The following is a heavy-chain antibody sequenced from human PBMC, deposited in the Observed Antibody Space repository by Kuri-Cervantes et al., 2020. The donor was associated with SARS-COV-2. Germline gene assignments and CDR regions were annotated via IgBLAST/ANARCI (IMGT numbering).Heavy chain of an antibody. CDR1: GGSISSYY. CDR3: ARDLTGGDDAFDI. D-gene: IGHD7-27*01. Sequence: SETLSLTCTVSGGSISSYYWSWIRQPPGKGLEWIGYIYYSGSTNYNPTLKSRVTISVDTSKNQFSLKLSSVTAADTAVYYCARDLTGGDDAFDIWGQGTMVTVSS. V-gene: IGHV4-59*12. CDR2: IYYSGST. J-gene: IGHJ3*02.